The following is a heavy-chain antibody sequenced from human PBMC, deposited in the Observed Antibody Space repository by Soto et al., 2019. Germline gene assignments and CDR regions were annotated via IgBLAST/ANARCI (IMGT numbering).Heavy chain of an antibody. CDR3: ARWGEVSHNPGGNYYYGMDV. Sequence: QVQLVESGGGVVQTERSLRLSCVASGFAFGNYGLHWVRQPPGKGLEWVASILYDGSDKFYADSVKGRFTVSRDDSKKTFYVQMDSLRADDTAVYFCARWGEVSHNPGGNYYYGMDVWGQGTTVTVSS. D-gene: IGHD3-16*01. CDR2: ILYDGSDK. CDR1: GFAFGNYG. J-gene: IGHJ6*02. V-gene: IGHV3-30*03.